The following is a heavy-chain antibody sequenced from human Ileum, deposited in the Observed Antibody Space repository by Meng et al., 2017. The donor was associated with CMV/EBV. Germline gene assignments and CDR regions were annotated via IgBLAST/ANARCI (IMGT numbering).Heavy chain of an antibody. CDR2: ISISGGTT. D-gene: IGHD5-12*01. Sequence: VQLFESGGGLVQPGGSLRLSCAASGFTFSNYAMSWVRQAPGKGLEWVSSISISGGTTYYADSVKGRFTISRDSSKNTLYLQMNSLRAEDTAVYYCAKERTTISFDYWGQGTLVTVSS. CDR3: AKERTTISFDY. J-gene: IGHJ4*02. V-gene: IGHV3-23*01. CDR1: GFTFSNYA.